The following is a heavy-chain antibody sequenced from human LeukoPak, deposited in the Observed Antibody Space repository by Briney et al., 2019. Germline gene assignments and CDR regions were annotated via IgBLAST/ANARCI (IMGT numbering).Heavy chain of an antibody. CDR1: GFTFSSYS. Sequence: GGSLRLSCAASGFTFSSYSMNWVRQAPGKGLEWVSSITTSSNYIYYADSVKGRFTISRDNAKNSLYLQMNSLRAEDTAVYFCARGGSDTDMAHDYWGQGTLVTVSS. D-gene: IGHD5-18*01. V-gene: IGHV3-21*06. J-gene: IGHJ4*02. CDR2: ITTSSNYI. CDR3: ARGGSDTDMAHDY.